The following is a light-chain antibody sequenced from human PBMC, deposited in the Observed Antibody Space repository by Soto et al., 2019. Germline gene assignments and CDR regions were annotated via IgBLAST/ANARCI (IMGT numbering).Light chain of an antibody. CDR2: WAS. J-gene: IGKJ1*01. Sequence: DSVMTPSPASLAVSLVERATRSFKSSQNNENYLAWYQQKAGQPPKLLIDWASTRASGVPDRFSGSGSGTDFTLTISSLQAEDVAVYYCQHYYNSWTFGQGTKVDIK. V-gene: IGKV4-1*01. CDR3: QHYYNSWT. CDR1: QNNENY.